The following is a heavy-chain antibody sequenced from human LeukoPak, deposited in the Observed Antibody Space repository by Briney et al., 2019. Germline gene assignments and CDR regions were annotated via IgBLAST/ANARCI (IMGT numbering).Heavy chain of an antibody. V-gene: IGHV4-59*11. CDR1: GGSISSHY. J-gene: IGHJ3*02. Sequence: SETLSLTCTVSGGSISSHYWSWIRQPPGKGLEWIGYIYYSGSTNYNPSLKSRVTISVGTSKNQFSLKLSSVTAADTAVYYCARARFLEWLRNDAFDIWGQGTMVTVSS. D-gene: IGHD3-3*01. CDR3: ARARFLEWLRNDAFDI. CDR2: IYYSGST.